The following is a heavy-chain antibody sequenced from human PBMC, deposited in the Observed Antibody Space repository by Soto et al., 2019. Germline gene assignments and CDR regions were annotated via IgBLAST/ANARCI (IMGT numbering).Heavy chain of an antibody. CDR1: GYTFTAYW. J-gene: IGHJ6*02. Sequence: GESLKISCKGSGYTFTAYWSGWVRQMPGKGLEWMGIIYPDDSDTRYSPSFQGQVTISVDKSISSAYPQWSSLKASDTAMYYCARRSTSSMAGMDVWGQGTTVTVSS. V-gene: IGHV5-51*01. CDR3: ARRSTSSMAGMDV. D-gene: IGHD6-6*01. CDR2: IYPDDSDT.